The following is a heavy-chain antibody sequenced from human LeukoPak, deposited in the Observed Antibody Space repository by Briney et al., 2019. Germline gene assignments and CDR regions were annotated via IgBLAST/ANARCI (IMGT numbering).Heavy chain of an antibody. Sequence: SVKVSCKASSYTFTNYDINWVRQAPGQGLEWMGRIIPILGIANYAQKFQGRVTITADKSTSTAYMELSSLRSEDTAVYYCARVQEDYFDYWGQGTLVTVSS. CDR2: IIPILGIA. CDR3: ARVQEDYFDY. V-gene: IGHV1-69*04. CDR1: SYTFTNYD. J-gene: IGHJ4*02.